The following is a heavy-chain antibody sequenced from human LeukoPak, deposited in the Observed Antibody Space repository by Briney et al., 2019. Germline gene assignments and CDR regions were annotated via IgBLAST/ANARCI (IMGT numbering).Heavy chain of an antibody. D-gene: IGHD3-9*01. CDR1: GGSISSSSYY. V-gene: IGHV4-39*07. CDR2: IYYSGST. Sequence: PSETLSLTCTVSGGSISSSSYYWGWIRQPPGKGLEWIGSIYYSGSTYYNPSLKSRVTISVDTSKNQFSLKLSSVTAADTAVYYCARRRVRYFDWLSQHRGAFDIWGQGTMVTVSS. J-gene: IGHJ3*02. CDR3: ARRRVRYFDWLSQHRGAFDI.